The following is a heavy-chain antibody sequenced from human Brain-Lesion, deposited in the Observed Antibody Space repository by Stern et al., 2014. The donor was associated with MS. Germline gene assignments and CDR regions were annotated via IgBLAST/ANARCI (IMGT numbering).Heavy chain of an antibody. CDR3: AGEEDIRYCSGGSCTGNWFDP. J-gene: IGHJ5*02. V-gene: IGHV4-39*01. Sequence: VQLVESGPGLVKPSETLSLTCTVAGGSVSSTSYAWAWIRQPPGTGLEWIGTIYYSGNTYYSPSRKIPLTISLDTSKIQSSRQLSSLTAADTAVYYCAGEEDIRYCSGGSCTGNWFDPWGQGTLVTVSS. CDR2: IYYSGNT. D-gene: IGHD2-15*01. CDR1: GGSVSSTSYA.